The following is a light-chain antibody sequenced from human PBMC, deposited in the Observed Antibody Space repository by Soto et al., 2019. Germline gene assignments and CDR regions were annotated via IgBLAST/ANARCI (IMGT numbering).Light chain of an antibody. Sequence: AIQLTQSPSSLSASVGDRVTITCRASEDIASALAWYQQRPGKTPTLLIYDASNLESGVPSRFTSSGSGTDFTLTISSLQPEDFAPYYCQQFNSYLLTFGGGTKVEI. J-gene: IGKJ4*01. CDR3: QQFNSYLLT. CDR2: DAS. V-gene: IGKV1-13*02. CDR1: EDIASA.